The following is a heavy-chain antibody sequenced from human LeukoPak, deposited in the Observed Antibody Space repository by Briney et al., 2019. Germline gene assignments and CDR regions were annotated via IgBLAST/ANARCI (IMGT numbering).Heavy chain of an antibody. Sequence: ASVKVSCKASGYTFTGYYMHWVRQAPGQGLEWMGRINPNSGGTNYAQKFQGRVTMTRDTSISTAYMELSRLRSDDTAVYYCARSDPWRPGEPSIMIVVVNPSDYWGQGTLVTVSS. CDR1: GYTFTGYY. CDR3: ARSDPWRPGEPSIMIVVVNPSDY. J-gene: IGHJ4*02. V-gene: IGHV1-2*06. CDR2: INPNSGGT. D-gene: IGHD3-22*01.